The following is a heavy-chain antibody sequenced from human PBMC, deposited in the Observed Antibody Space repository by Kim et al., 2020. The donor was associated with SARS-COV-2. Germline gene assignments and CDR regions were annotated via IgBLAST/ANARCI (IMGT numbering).Heavy chain of an antibody. CDR3: AREYSSSWYEDYYYYYGMDV. CDR2: ISYDGSNK. J-gene: IGHJ6*02. CDR1: GFTFSSYA. D-gene: IGHD6-13*01. V-gene: IGHV3-30-3*01. Sequence: GGSLRLSCAASGFTFSSYAMHWVRQAPGKGLEWVAVISYDGSNKYYADSVKGRFTISRDNSKNTLYLQMNSLRAEDTAVYYCAREYSSSWYEDYYYYYGMDVWGQGTTVTVSS.